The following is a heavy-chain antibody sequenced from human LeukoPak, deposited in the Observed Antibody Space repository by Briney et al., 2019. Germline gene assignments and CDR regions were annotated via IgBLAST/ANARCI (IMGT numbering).Heavy chain of an antibody. V-gene: IGHV3-7*01. CDR1: GFTFSNYW. CDR3: ARDYGYCSSTSCYPGGAFDI. CDR2: IKEAGSEK. J-gene: IGHJ3*02. D-gene: IGHD2-2*01. Sequence: PGGSLRLSCAASGFTFSNYWMSWVRQAPGKGLEFMANIKEAGSEKYYVDSVKGRFTISRDNDKNLVHLQMNSLRAEDTAVYYCARDYGYCSSTSCYPGGAFDIWGQGTMVTVSS.